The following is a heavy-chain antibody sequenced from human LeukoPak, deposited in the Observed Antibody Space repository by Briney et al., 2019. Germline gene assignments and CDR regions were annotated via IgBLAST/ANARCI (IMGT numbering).Heavy chain of an antibody. Sequence: ASVKVSCKASGYTFSDYNMHWVRQAPGQGLGWMGWINPKSGGTRYVQKFQGRVTMTRDTSISTVYMEVSRLTFDDTAVYYCMRGGGSYYCDHRGQGTLVTVSS. J-gene: IGHJ4*02. CDR2: INPKSGGT. CDR1: GYTFSDYN. CDR3: MRGGGSYYCDH. V-gene: IGHV1-2*02. D-gene: IGHD2-15*01.